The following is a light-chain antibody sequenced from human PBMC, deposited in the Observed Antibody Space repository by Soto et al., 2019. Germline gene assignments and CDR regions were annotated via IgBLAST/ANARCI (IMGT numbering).Light chain of an antibody. CDR1: SSNIGKNY. Sequence: QPVLTQPPSVSAAPGQKVTISCSGSSSNIGKNYVSWYQQLPGTAPRLLIYDNTNRPSGIPDRFSGSKSGTSATLGITGLQTGDEADYFCGTWDSSLSAVVFGGGTKLTVL. J-gene: IGLJ3*02. CDR3: GTWDSSLSAVV. V-gene: IGLV1-51*01. CDR2: DNT.